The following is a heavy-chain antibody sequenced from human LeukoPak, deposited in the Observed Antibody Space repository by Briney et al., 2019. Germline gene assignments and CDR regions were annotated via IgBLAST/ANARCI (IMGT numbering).Heavy chain of an antibody. J-gene: IGHJ6*02. Sequence: ASVKVSCKASGYTLTGYYMHWVRQAPGQGLEWMGRINPNSGGTNYAQKFQGRVTMTRDTSISTAYMELSRLRSDDTAVYYCARLYYYYYGMDVWGQGTTVTVSS. CDR2: INPNSGGT. CDR1: GYTLTGYY. CDR3: ARLYYYYYGMDV. V-gene: IGHV1-2*06.